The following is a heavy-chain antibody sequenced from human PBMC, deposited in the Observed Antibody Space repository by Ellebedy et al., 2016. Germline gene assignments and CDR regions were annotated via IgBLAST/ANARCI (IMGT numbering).Heavy chain of an antibody. D-gene: IGHD2-15*01. Sequence: GESLRLSCTASGFTFGDYAMSWFRQAPGKGLEWVGFIRGKSYGGTTEYATSVKGRFTISRDDSKSIAYLQMNSLKTEDTAVYYCTRDSGGSYPDYWGQGTLVTVSS. CDR2: IRGKSYGGTT. J-gene: IGHJ4*02. V-gene: IGHV3-49*03. CDR3: TRDSGGSYPDY. CDR1: GFTFGDYA.